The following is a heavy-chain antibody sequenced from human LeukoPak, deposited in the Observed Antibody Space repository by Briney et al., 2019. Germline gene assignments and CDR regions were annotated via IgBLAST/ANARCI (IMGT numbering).Heavy chain of an antibody. V-gene: IGHV1-8*01. J-gene: IGHJ4*02. CDR1: GYTFTSYD. D-gene: IGHD6-13*01. CDR3: ARGLFFSPGIAAVKVVGY. Sequence: ASVKVSCKASGYTFTSYDINWVRQATGQGLVWMGWMNPNSGNTGYAQKFQGGVTMTRNTSISTAYMELSSLRSEDTAVYYCARGLFFSPGIAAVKVVGYWGQGTLVTVSS. CDR2: MNPNSGNT.